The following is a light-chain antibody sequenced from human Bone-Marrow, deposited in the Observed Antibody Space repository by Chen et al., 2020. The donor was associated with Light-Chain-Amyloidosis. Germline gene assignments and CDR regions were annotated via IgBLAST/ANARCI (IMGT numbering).Light chain of an antibody. Sequence: SYELRQPPSVSVSPGQTARITCSGDDLPTKYAYWYQQKPGQAPVLVIHRDTERPSGISERVSVSSSGTTATLTISGVQAEDEADYHCQSADSSGTYEVIFGGGTKLTVL. J-gene: IGLJ2*01. CDR1: DLPTKY. CDR2: RDT. V-gene: IGLV3-25*03. CDR3: QSADSSGTYEVI.